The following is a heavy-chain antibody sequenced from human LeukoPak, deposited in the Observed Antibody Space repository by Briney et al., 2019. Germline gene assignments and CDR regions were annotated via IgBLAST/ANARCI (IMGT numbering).Heavy chain of an antibody. CDR1: GYTFTGYW. V-gene: IGHV1-46*01. CDR3: ARVLGYYYYMDV. Sequence: GASVKVSCKAFGYTFTGYWMHWVRQAPGQGPEWMGVISPSGGSTIYAQKFKGRVTLTRDMSTSTDYLELSSLRSEDTAVYYCARVLGYYYYMDVWGKGTTVTVSS. CDR2: ISPSGGST. J-gene: IGHJ6*03.